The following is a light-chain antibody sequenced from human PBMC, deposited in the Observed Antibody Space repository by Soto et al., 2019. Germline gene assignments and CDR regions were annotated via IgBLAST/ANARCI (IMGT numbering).Light chain of an antibody. Sequence: QSALTQPASVSGSPGQSITISCTGTSSDVGGYNYVSWYQQHPGKAPKLMIYDVSNRPSGVSNHFSGSKSGNTASLTFSWLQVEDEADYYCSSYTSSSTLVFGTGTKVTVL. V-gene: IGLV2-14*01. CDR3: SSYTSSSTLV. J-gene: IGLJ1*01. CDR1: SSDVGGYNY. CDR2: DVS.